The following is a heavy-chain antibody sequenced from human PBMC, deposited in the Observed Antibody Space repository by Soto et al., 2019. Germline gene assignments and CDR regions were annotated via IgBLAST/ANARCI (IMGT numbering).Heavy chain of an antibody. V-gene: IGHV2-5*02. CDR3: SHRQTYGGGNCYSGFDY. CDR1: GFSLSTSGVG. D-gene: IGHD2-21*02. Sequence: ESGPTLVNPTQTLTLTCTFSGFSLSTSGVGVGWIRQPPGKDLEWLALIYWDDHKRYSPSLKSRLTITKDTSQNQVVLTITNMDPVDTATYYCSHRQTYGGGNCYSGFDYWGQGTLVTVSS. CDR2: IYWDDHK. J-gene: IGHJ4*02.